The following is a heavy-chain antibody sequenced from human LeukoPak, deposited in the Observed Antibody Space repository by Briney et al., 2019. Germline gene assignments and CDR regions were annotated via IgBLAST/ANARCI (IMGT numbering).Heavy chain of an antibody. CDR1: GFTFSSYW. D-gene: IGHD3-10*01. CDR2: IKQDGSEK. Sequence: GGSLRLSCAASGFTFSSYWVSWVRQAPGKGLERVANIKQDGSEKYYVDSVKGRFIISRDNAKNSLYLQMNSLRAEDTAVYYCAKGAFRDQVQGYYYMDVWGKGTTVTVSS. V-gene: IGHV3-7*01. CDR3: AKGAFRDQVQGYYYMDV. J-gene: IGHJ6*03.